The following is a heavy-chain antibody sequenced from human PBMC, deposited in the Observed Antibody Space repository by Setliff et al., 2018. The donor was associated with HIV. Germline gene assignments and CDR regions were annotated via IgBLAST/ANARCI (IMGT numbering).Heavy chain of an antibody. J-gene: IGHJ4*02. CDR1: GGSISSGTYY. D-gene: IGHD3-3*01. CDR3: ARIRISIFGVVNRGDYFDF. V-gene: IGHV4-39*01. Sequence: TLSLTCTVSGGSISSGTYYWSWIRQPPGKGLEWVGSIYYSGSTYYNPSLKSRVTISVDTSKNQFSLKLSSVTAADTAVYYCARIRISIFGVVNRGDYFDFWGQGTLVTVSS. CDR2: IYYSGST.